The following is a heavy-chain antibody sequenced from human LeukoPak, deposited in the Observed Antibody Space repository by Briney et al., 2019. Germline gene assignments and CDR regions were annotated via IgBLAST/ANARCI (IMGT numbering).Heavy chain of an antibody. V-gene: IGHV3-23*01. CDR3: ANDLSPYGSGSYNWFDP. CDR1: GFTLSRYG. CDR2: ISGSGGST. D-gene: IGHD3-10*01. Sequence: GGSLRLSWAVAGFTLSRYGMGWGRQAAGSGRGWVSAISGSGGSTYYADSVKGWFTISRDKSESTLYLQMTSRRAADPGVYYCANDLSPYGSGSYNWFDPWGQGTLVTVSS. J-gene: IGHJ5*02.